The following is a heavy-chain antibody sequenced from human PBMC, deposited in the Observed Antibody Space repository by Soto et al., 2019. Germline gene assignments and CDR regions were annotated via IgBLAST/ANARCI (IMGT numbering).Heavy chain of an antibody. J-gene: IGHJ4*02. CDR1: GYTFTSYA. Sequence: QVQLVQSGAEVKKPGASVKVSCKASGYTFTSYAMHWVRQAPGQRLEWMGWINAGNGNTKYSQKFQGRVTITRDTSASTAYMELSSLRSEDTSVYYCASKRYSSGWYSGEDYWGQGTLVTVSS. CDR2: INAGNGNT. D-gene: IGHD6-19*01. V-gene: IGHV1-3*01. CDR3: ASKRYSSGWYSGEDY.